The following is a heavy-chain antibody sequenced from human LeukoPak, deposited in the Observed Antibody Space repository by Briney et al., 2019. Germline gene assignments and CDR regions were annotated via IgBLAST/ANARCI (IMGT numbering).Heavy chain of an antibody. CDR2: IYYSGST. J-gene: IGHJ6*02. V-gene: IGHV4-31*03. Sequence: PSETLSLTCTVSGGSISSGGYYWIWIRQHPGKGLEWIGYIYYSGSTYYNPSLKSRVTISVDTSKNQFSLKLNSVTATDTAVYYCARGEYYDSSGYRYYYYGMDVWGQGTTVTVSS. CDR1: GGSISSGGYY. D-gene: IGHD3-22*01. CDR3: ARGEYYDSSGYRYYYYGMDV.